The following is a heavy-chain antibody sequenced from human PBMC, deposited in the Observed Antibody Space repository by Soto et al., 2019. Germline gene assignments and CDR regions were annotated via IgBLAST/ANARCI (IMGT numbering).Heavy chain of an antibody. CDR3: ARTGERWILGYYFDY. CDR1: GGSISSGGYY. D-gene: IGHD2-2*03. J-gene: IGHJ4*02. Sequence: QVQLQESGPGLVKPSQTLSLTCTVSGGSISSGGYYWSWIRQHPGKGLEWIGYIYYSGSTYYNPSLKSPVTISVDTSKNPFSLKLSSVTAADTAVYYCARTGERWILGYYFDYWGQGTLVTVSS. CDR2: IYYSGST. V-gene: IGHV4-31*01.